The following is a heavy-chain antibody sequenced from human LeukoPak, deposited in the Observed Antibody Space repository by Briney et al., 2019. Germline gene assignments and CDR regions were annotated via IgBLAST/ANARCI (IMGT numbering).Heavy chain of an antibody. CDR3: ARGRLAAAGW. Sequence: SETLSLTCAVYGGSFSGYYWSWIRQLPGKGLEWIGEINHSGSTNYNPSLKSRVTISVDTSKNQFSLKLSSVTAADTAVYYCARGRLAAAGWWGQGTLVTVSS. CDR2: INHSGST. J-gene: IGHJ4*02. CDR1: GGSFSGYY. D-gene: IGHD6-13*01. V-gene: IGHV4-34*01.